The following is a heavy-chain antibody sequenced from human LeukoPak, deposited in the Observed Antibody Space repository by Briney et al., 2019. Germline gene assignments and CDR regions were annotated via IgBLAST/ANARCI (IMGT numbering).Heavy chain of an antibody. CDR2: ISAYNGNT. V-gene: IGHV1-18*01. CDR1: GYTFTSYG. D-gene: IGHD6-19*01. Sequence: ASVKVSCKASGYTFTSYGISWVRQAPGQGLEWMGWISAYNGNTNYAQKLQGRVTMTTATSTSTAYMELRSLRSDDTAVYYCARRPPRGWSNDYWGQGTLVTVSS. CDR3: ARRPPRGWSNDY. J-gene: IGHJ4*02.